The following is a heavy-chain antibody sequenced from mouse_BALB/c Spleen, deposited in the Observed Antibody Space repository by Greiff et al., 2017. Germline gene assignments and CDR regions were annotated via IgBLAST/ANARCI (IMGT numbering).Heavy chain of an antibody. Sequence: QVTLKESGPGILQPSQTLSLTCSFSGFSLSTYGIGVGWIRQPSGKGLEWLAHIWWNDNKYYNTALKSRLTISKDTSNNQVFLKIASVDTADTATYYCARIEDGYSWFAYWGQGTLVTVSA. CDR1: GFSLSTYGIG. D-gene: IGHD2-3*01. J-gene: IGHJ3*01. CDR2: IWWNDNK. V-gene: IGHV8-11*01. CDR3: ARIEDGYSWFAY.